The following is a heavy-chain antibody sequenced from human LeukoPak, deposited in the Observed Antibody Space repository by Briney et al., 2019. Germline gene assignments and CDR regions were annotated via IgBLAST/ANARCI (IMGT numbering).Heavy chain of an antibody. Sequence: GGSLGLSCAASGFTFSSYGMHWVRPAPGKGLGLVEVIWYDGSNKYYADSVNGRFTIPRDNSKNTLYLQMTSLRAEDTAVYYCARTQRDAFDIWGQGTMVTVSS. J-gene: IGHJ3*02. CDR3: ARTQRDAFDI. CDR2: IWYDGSNK. CDR1: GFTFSSYG. V-gene: IGHV3-33*01.